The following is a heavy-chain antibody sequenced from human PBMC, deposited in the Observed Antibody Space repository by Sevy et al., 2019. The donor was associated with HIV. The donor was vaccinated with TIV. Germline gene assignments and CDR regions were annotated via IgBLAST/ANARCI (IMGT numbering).Heavy chain of an antibody. Sequence: ASVKASCKASGYSFTNYAIHWVRQAPGQGLEWMGWIKTDNGNTKYSQRFQGRVTITRDTSATTAYMEMSSLRYDDTALYFCARGKGGIFGVLVGQFDSRGQGTLVTVSS. CDR3: ARGKGGIFGVLVGQFDS. CDR2: IKTDNGNT. V-gene: IGHV1-3*04. D-gene: IGHD3-3*01. J-gene: IGHJ4*02. CDR1: GYSFTNYA.